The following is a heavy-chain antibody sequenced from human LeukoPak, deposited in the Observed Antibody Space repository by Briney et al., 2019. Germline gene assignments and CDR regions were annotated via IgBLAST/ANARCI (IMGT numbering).Heavy chain of an antibody. CDR2: LYYTGST. D-gene: IGHD3-22*01. J-gene: IGHJ4*02. Sequence: SETLSLTCTVSGGSISSSGYYWGWIRQPPGKGLGWIGSLYYTGSTYYNPSLKSRVTISVDTSKNQFSLKLSSVTAADTAVYYCARYYYDSSGYYYADYWGQGTLVTVSS. CDR3: ARYYYDSSGYYYADY. V-gene: IGHV4-39*01. CDR1: GGSISSSGYY.